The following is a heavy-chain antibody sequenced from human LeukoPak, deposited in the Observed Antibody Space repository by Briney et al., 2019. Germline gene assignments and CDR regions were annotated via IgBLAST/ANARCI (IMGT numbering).Heavy chain of an antibody. J-gene: IGHJ4*02. CDR1: GYTFTSYG. V-gene: IGHV1-18*01. CDR3: ARAGSYYDFWSGYYSDY. Sequence: EASVKVSCKASGYTFTSYGISWVRQAPGQGLEWMGWISAYNGNTNYAQKLQGRVTMTTDTSTSTAYMELRSLRSDDTAVYYCARAGSYYDFWSGYYSDYWGQGTLVTVSS. D-gene: IGHD3-3*01. CDR2: ISAYNGNT.